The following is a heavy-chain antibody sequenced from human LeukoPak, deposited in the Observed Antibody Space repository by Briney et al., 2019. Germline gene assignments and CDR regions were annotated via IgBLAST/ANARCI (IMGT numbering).Heavy chain of an antibody. CDR2: IYYSGST. V-gene: IGHV4-34*01. CDR3: ARDHNQYYYGSGVSGGWFDP. J-gene: IGHJ5*02. Sequence: SETLSLTCAVYGGSFSYYYWSWIRQPPGKGLEWIGSIYYSGSTYYNPSLKSRVTMLVDMSENQFSLKLSSVTAADTALYYCARDHNQYYYGSGVSGGWFDPWGQGTLVTVSS. D-gene: IGHD3-10*01. CDR1: GGSFSYYY.